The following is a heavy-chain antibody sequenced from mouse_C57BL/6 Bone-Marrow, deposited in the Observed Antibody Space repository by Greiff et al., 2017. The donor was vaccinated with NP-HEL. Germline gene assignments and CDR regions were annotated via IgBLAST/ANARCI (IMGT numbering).Heavy chain of an antibody. CDR1: GYTFTSYW. V-gene: IGHV1-59*01. J-gene: IGHJ2*01. CDR2: IDPSDSYT. CDR3: ASRDY. Sequence: VQLQQPGAELVRPGTSVKLSCKASGYTFTSYWMHWVKQRPGQGLEWIGVIDPSDSYTNYNQKFKGKATLTVDTSSSTAYMQLSSLTSEDSAVYYCASRDYGGQGTTLTVPA.